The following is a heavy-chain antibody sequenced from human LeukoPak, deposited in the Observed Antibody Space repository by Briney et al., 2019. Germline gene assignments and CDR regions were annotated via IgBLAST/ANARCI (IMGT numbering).Heavy chain of an antibody. CDR2: IYTSGST. V-gene: IGHV4-4*07. Sequence: NPSETLSLTCTVSGGSFTTHYWNWFRQPAGKGLEWIGRIYTSGSTNYNPSLKSRVTMSVDTSKNQFSLKLSSVTAADTAVYYCARVGSRADDWLLYYWGQGTLVTVSS. CDR1: GGSFTTHY. D-gene: IGHD3-9*01. CDR3: ARVGSRADDWLLYY. J-gene: IGHJ4*02.